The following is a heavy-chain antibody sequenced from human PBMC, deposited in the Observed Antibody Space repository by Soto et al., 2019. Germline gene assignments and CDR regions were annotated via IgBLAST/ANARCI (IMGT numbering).Heavy chain of an antibody. J-gene: IGHJ4*02. V-gene: IGHV4-39*01. CDR1: GGSISSSSYY. D-gene: IGHD3-22*01. Sequence: SETLSLTCTVSGGSISSSSYYWGWIRQPPGKGLEWIGSIYYSGSTYYNPSLKGRVTISVDTSKNQFSLKLSSVTAADTAVYYCARLVYYYDSSGYFDDYWGQGTLVTVSS. CDR3: ARLVYYYDSSGYFDDY. CDR2: IYYSGST.